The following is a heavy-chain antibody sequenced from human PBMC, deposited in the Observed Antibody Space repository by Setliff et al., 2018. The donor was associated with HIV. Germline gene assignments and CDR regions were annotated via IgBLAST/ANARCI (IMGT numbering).Heavy chain of an antibody. D-gene: IGHD3-10*01. J-gene: IGHJ5*02. CDR1: GGSISRYC. CDR2: IFTSGST. Sequence: SETLSLTCTVSGGSISRYCWNWIRQSPGRGLEWIGYIFTSGSTKYNPSLLIRVTMSIDTSKNKFSLKLTSVTAADTAFYYCSRRIDNSGSFPDKNWFDTWCQGSLVTVSS. CDR3: SRRIDNSGSFPDKNWFDT. V-gene: IGHV4-4*09.